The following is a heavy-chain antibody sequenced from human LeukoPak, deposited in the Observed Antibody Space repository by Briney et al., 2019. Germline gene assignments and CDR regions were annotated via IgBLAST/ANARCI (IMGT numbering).Heavy chain of an antibody. J-gene: IGHJ4*02. Sequence: GGFLRLSCVASGFSFSDYGMSWFRQAPGKGLEWVSSVSGGGTTTYYADSVKGRFTISRDNSKNTLYLQMNSLRVEDAAIYYCAKRTVTTSGDDYWGQGTLVTVSS. CDR1: GFSFSDYG. V-gene: IGHV3-23*01. CDR2: VSGGGTTT. D-gene: IGHD4-17*01. CDR3: AKRTVTTSGDDY.